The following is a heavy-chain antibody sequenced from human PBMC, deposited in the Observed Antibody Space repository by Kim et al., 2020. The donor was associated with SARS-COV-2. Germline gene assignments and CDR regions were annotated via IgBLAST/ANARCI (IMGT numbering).Heavy chain of an antibody. CDR2: IYYSWST. CDR1: GGSISSSSYY. J-gene: IGHJ4*02. Sequence: SETLSLTCTVSGGSISSSSYYWGWIRQPPGKGLEWIGSIYYSWSTYYNPSLKSRVTISVDTSKNQFSLKLSSVTAADTAVYYCARDLIPIEDSYYFDYWGQGTLVTVSS. V-gene: IGHV4-39*07. CDR3: ARDLIPIEDSYYFDY.